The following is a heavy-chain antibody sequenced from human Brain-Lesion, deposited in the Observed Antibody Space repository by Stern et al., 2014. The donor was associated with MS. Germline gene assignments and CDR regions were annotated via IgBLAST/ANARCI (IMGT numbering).Heavy chain of an antibody. Sequence: QVQLVQAGAEVKKPGASVKVSCKTSGYIFPGYYIHWVRQAPGQGLEWLAWINPNTGGTKYAQKCQGRVTMSRDTSISTAYVELSSLTSDDTAVYYCARDQRGITIFGVVTDYYYLGMDVWGQGTTVTVSS. CDR2: INPNTGGT. D-gene: IGHD3-3*01. CDR3: ARDQRGITIFGVVTDYYYLGMDV. CDR1: GYIFPGYY. J-gene: IGHJ6*02. V-gene: IGHV1-2*02.